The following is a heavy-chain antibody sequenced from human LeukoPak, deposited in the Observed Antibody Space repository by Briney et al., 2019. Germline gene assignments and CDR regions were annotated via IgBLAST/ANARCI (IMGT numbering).Heavy chain of an antibody. CDR2: NYRNGSDT. Sequence: GESLRLSCAASGFTFNSYYMNWVRQAPGKGLVWVSRNYRNGSDTIYADSVKGRFTISRDNAKNTLFLQVNSLRAEDTAVYYCAREDFGVDFWGQGTQVTVSS. CDR3: AREDFGVDF. V-gene: IGHV3-74*01. CDR1: GFTFNSYY. J-gene: IGHJ4*02. D-gene: IGHD3-10*01.